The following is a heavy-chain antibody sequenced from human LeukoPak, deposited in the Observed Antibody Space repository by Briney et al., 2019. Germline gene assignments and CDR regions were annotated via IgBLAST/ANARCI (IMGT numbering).Heavy chain of an antibody. CDR3: ARGVAVAGLFDY. V-gene: IGHV4-4*07. Sequence: SETLSPTCTVSGGSISSYYWSWTRQPAGKGLEWIGRIYTSGSTNYNPSLKSRVTMSVDTSKNQFSLKLSSVTAADTAVYYCARGVAVAGLFDYWGQGALVTVSS. J-gene: IGHJ4*02. CDR2: IYTSGST. CDR1: GGSISSYY. D-gene: IGHD6-19*01.